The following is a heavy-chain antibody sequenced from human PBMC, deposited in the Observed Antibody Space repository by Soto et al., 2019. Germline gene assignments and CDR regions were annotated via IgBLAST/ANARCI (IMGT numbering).Heavy chain of an antibody. D-gene: IGHD3-9*01. Sequence: ESGGDLVQPGGSLRLSCAASGFTFSNFAMIWVRQAPGKGLEWVSTISSSSGDSTFYADSVKGRFTISRDNSKNTLYLKMNSLRAEDTAIFYCATDPSTGYTDYWGQGTLVTVSS. J-gene: IGHJ4*02. CDR2: ISSSSGDST. CDR1: GFTFSNFA. V-gene: IGHV3-23*01. CDR3: ATDPSTGYTDY.